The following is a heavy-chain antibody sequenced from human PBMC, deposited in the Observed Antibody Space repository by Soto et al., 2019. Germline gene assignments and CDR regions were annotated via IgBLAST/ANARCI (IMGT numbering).Heavy chain of an antibody. J-gene: IGHJ3*01. CDR2: INPSGGST. Sequence: ASVKVSCKASGYTFTSYYMHWVRQTPGQGLEWMGIINPSGGSTSDAQKFQGRVTMTRDTSTSTVYMELSSLRSEDTAVYYCARDKGELHCPLDAFDFWGQGTMVTVS. CDR1: GYTFTSYY. D-gene: IGHD1-26*01. V-gene: IGHV1-46*01. CDR3: ARDKGELHCPLDAFDF.